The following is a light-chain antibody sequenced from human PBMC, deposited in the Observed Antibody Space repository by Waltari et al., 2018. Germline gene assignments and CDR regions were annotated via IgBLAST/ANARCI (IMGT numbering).Light chain of an antibody. CDR1: SSDGGRYPF. Sequence: QSVLTQPRSVSESPGQSVTISCTGTSSDGGRYPFVSWYQQHPGEAPKLMIYDVNKRPSGAPARFSGSKSGNTASLTSSRLQAEDEAYYFCCSFAGTSPFWVFGGGTKLTVL. CDR3: CSFAGTSPFWV. V-gene: IGLV2-11*01. J-gene: IGLJ3*02. CDR2: DVN.